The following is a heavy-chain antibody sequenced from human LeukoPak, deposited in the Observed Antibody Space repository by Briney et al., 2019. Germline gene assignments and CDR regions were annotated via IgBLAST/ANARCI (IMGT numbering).Heavy chain of an antibody. CDR1: GGSVSSSSYY. D-gene: IGHD4/OR15-4a*01. CDR3: ARDDNGDSNWFDP. V-gene: IGHV4-39*02. Sequence: PSETLSLTCTVSGGSVSSSSYYWDWVRQPPGKGLEWIGAIHYNGRTFYNPSLRSRVTISVDTSKNQFSPKLSSVTTADTAVYYCARDDNGDSNWFDPWGQGTLVTVSS. J-gene: IGHJ5*02. CDR2: IHYNGRT.